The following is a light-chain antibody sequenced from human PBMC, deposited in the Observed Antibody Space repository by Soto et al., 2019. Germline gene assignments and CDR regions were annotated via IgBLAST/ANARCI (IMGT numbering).Light chain of an antibody. CDR2: DAS. J-gene: IGKJ1*01. CDR1: QSVSSH. CDR3: VQRSTWPWT. Sequence: EIVLTQSPGTLSLSPGERATLSCRASQSVSSHLAWYQQKPGQAPRLLIYDASNRATGIPARFSGSGSGTAFPLTISSLEPEDFAVYHCVQRSTWPWTCGQGSKVDIK. V-gene: IGKV3-11*01.